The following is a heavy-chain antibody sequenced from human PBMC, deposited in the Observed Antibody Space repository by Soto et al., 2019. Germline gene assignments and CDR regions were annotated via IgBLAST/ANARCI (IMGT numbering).Heavy chain of an antibody. Sequence: QVQLVQSGAEVKKPGASVKVSCKASGYTFTSYDINWVRQATGQGLEWMGWMNPNSGNTGYAQKFQGRVTMTRNTXXSTAYMELSSLRSEDTAVYYCARGVRYTAMTTFDYWGQGTLVTVSS. V-gene: IGHV1-8*01. CDR1: GYTFTSYD. D-gene: IGHD5-18*01. J-gene: IGHJ4*02. CDR2: MNPNSGNT. CDR3: ARGVRYTAMTTFDY.